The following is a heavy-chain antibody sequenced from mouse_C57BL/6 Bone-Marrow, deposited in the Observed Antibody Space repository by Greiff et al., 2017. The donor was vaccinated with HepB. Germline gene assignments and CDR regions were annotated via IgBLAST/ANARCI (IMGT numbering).Heavy chain of an antibody. CDR2: INPSSGYT. D-gene: IGHD1-1*01. CDR3: ARSDYGSSFYWYFDV. V-gene: IGHV1-7*01. J-gene: IGHJ1*03. Sequence: QVQLQQSGAELAKPGASVKLSCKASGYTFTSYWMHWVKQRPGQGLEWIGYINPSSGYTKYNQKFKDKATLTADKSSSTAYMQLSSLTYEDSAVYYCARSDYGSSFYWYFDVWGRGTTVTVSA. CDR1: GYTFTSYW.